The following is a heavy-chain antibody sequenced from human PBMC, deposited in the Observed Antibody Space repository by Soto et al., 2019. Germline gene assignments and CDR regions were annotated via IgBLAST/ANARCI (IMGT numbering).Heavy chain of an antibody. CDR1: GFIFSNTW. CDR3: TADIPNISANYGMDV. CDR2: IKTKIEGGTT. D-gene: IGHD6-25*01. V-gene: IGHV3-15*07. Sequence: EEQLVESGGGLVEPGGSLRLSCAASGFIFSNTWINWVRQAPGKGLEWVGRIKTKIEGGTTNYAAPVKGRFTVSGDDSKNTVYLHMNSMRTEDTAVYYCTADIPNISANYGMDVWGQGNTVTVSS. J-gene: IGHJ6*02.